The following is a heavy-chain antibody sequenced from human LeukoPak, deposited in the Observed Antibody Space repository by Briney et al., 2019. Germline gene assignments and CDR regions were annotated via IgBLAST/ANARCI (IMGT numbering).Heavy chain of an antibody. D-gene: IGHD2-21*02. V-gene: IGHV1-69*13. CDR3: ARGTTETTAALVPNDAFDI. Sequence: SVKVSCKASGGAFKGYAINWVRQAPGQGLEWMGGSNPIFGTTNFAPKFQGRVTIAADESTSTAYMELTSLKSEDTAVYYCARGTTETTAALVPNDAFDIWGQGTMVTVSS. CDR2: SNPIFGTT. J-gene: IGHJ3*02. CDR1: GGAFKGYA.